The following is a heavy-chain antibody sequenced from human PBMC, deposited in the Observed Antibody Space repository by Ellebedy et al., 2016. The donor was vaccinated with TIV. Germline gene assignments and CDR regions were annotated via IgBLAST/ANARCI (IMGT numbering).Heavy chain of an antibody. J-gene: IGHJ4*02. D-gene: IGHD6-19*01. V-gene: IGHV4-34*01. CDR3: ARGLGGGWSHYDY. Sequence: SETLSLTXTVYDGSLSGFYWSWIRQTPGEGLEWIGDIHRGGTTNYNPSLRGRAAMSVDESNNQFSLNLTSVTAEDTGVYYCARGLGGGWSHYDYWGRGTLVTVSS. CDR1: DGSLSGFY. CDR2: IHRGGTT.